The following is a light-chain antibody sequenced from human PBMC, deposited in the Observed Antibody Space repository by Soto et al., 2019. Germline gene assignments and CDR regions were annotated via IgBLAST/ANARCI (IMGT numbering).Light chain of an antibody. CDR1: QSLVRSDGDTY. J-gene: IGKJ1*01. CDR3: MQGTHWPPT. V-gene: IGKV2-30*02. Sequence: DVVMTQSPLSLPVTLGQPASISCSSSQSLVRSDGDTYLNWFLQRPGQSPRRLIYKVSNWDSGVPDRFSGSGSGTEFTLKISRVEAEDVGIYYCMQGTHWPPTFGQGTKVEIK. CDR2: KVS.